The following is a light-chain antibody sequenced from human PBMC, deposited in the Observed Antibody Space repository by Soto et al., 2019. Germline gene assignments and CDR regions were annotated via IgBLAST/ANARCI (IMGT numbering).Light chain of an antibody. V-gene: IGLV2-11*01. CDR2: DVN. CDR1: SSDVGNYNY. Sequence: QSALTQPRSVSGSPGQSVTISCTGTSSDVGNYNYVSWYQQNPGKAPKVMIYDVNKWPSGVPDRFSGSKSGNTASLTISGLQDEDEADYYCCSYAGSYTWVFGGGTKLTVL. J-gene: IGLJ3*02. CDR3: CSYAGSYTWV.